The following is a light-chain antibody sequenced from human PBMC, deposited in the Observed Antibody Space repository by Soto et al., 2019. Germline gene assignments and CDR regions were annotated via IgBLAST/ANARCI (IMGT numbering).Light chain of an antibody. Sequence: DIVMTQTPLSSPVTLGQPASISCRSSQSLVHSNGNTFLSWLHQRPGQPPRLLIYKISNRLSGVPDRFSGSGAGTDFTLKISRVEAEDFGIYYCMQGTQYPITFGQGTRLEIQ. CDR3: MQGTQYPIT. V-gene: IGKV2-24*01. CDR2: KIS. J-gene: IGKJ5*01. CDR1: QSLVHSNGNTF.